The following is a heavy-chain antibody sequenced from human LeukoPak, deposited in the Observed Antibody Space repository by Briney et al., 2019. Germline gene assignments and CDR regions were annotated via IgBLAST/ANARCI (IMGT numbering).Heavy chain of an antibody. V-gene: IGHV3-21*01. CDR1: GFTFSSYS. CDR3: ARAGSSSWYPSFFDY. CDR2: ISSSSYI. D-gene: IGHD6-13*01. Sequence: PGGSLRLSCAASGFTFSSYSMNWVRQAPGKGLEWVSSISSSSYIYYADSVKGRFTISRDNAKNSLYLQMNSLRAEDTAVYYCARAGSSSWYPSFFDYWGQGTLVTVSS. J-gene: IGHJ4*02.